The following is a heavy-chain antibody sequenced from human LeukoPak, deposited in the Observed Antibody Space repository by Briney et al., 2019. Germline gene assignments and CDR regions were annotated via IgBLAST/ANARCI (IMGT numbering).Heavy chain of an antibody. Sequence: TGGSLRLSCAASGFTVSRNYMSWVRQAPGKGLEWVSVLYSDGSTYHADSVKGRFTISRDNSKNTLYLQMNSLRAEDTAVYYCARAGEYYYDSSGYYYWGQGTLVTVSS. CDR2: LYSDGST. V-gene: IGHV3-53*01. J-gene: IGHJ4*02. CDR3: ARAGEYYYDSSGYYY. CDR1: GFTVSRNY. D-gene: IGHD3-22*01.